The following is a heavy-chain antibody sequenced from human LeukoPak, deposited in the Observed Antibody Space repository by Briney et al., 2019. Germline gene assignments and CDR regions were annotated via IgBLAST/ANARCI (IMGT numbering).Heavy chain of an antibody. V-gene: IGHV3-21*01. CDR2: ISSSSSHM. J-gene: IGHJ1*01. CDR1: GFTFNSYS. Sequence: PGGSLRLSCAASGFTFNSYSMYWVRQAPGKGLEWVSSISSSSSHMFYADSVKGRFSISRDNANNSLYLQMNSLRAEDTAVYYCVRDSESSYGYYFLHWGQGTLVTVSS. D-gene: IGHD1-26*01. CDR3: VRDSESSYGYYFLH.